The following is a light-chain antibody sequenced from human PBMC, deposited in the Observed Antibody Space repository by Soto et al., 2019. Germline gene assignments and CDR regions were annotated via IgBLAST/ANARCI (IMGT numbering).Light chain of an antibody. CDR1: QGIGSD. V-gene: IGKV1-17*01. CDR2: AAS. CDR3: LQHNNYPFT. Sequence: DIQMTQSPSSLSASVGDRVTITCRASQGIGSDLGWYQQKPGKAPKRLMSAASSLQSGVPSRFSGSGSGTEFTLTISSLQPEDFATYYCLQHNNYPFTFGGGTKLEIK. J-gene: IGKJ4*01.